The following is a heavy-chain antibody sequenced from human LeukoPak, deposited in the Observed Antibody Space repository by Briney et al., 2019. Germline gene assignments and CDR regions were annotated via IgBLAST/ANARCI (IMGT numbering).Heavy chain of an antibody. J-gene: IGHJ4*02. CDR3: ARGYSSSPFDY. CDR2: ISSSSSYI. Sequence: GGSLRLSCAASGFTFSTSGMNWVRQAPGKGLEWVSSISSSSSYIYYADSVKGRFTISRDNAKNSLYLQMNSLRAEDTAVYYCARGYSSSPFDYWGQGTLVTVSS. V-gene: IGHV3-21*01. D-gene: IGHD6-6*01. CDR1: GFTFSTSG.